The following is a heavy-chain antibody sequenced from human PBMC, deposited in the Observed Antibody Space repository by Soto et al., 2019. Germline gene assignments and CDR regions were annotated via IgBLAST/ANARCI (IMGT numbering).Heavy chain of an antibody. CDR3: AARITGTTLVWFDP. V-gene: IGHV1-3*01. D-gene: IGHD1-7*01. CDR1: GYTFTSYA. Sequence: ASMKVSCKASGYTFTSYAMHWVRQAPGQRLEWMGWINAGNGNTKYSQKFQGRVTITRDTSASTAYMELSSLRSEDTAVYYCAARITGTTLVWFDPWGQGTLVTVSS. CDR2: INAGNGNT. J-gene: IGHJ5*02.